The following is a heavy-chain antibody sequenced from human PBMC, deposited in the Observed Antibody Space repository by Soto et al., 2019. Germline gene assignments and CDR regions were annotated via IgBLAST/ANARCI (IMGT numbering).Heavy chain of an antibody. CDR2: IYYSGST. D-gene: IGHD2-21*02. CDR1: GGSISSSSYY. V-gene: IGHV4-39*01. Sequence: QLQLQESGPGLVKPSETLSLTCTVSGGSISSSSYYWGWIRQPPGKGLEWIGSIYYSGSTYYNPSLKSRVTISVATSKNQFSLKLSSVTAADTAVYYCARLEGPAYCGGDCYFAFVGWGQGTLVTVSS. J-gene: IGHJ4*02. CDR3: ARLEGPAYCGGDCYFAFVG.